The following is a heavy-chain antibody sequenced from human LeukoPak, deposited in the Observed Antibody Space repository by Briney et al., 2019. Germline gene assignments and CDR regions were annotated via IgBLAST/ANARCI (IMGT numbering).Heavy chain of an antibody. Sequence: GGSLRLSCAASGFSFDDYGMNWVRQAPGKGLEWVSGTHRSGGRTGYTDSVKGRFTISRDNAKNSLYLQMNSLRAEDTALYYCARVVSGSYYLDAFDIWGQGTMVTVSS. CDR3: ARVVSGSYYLDAFDI. J-gene: IGHJ3*02. V-gene: IGHV3-20*04. CDR1: GFSFDDYG. CDR2: THRSGGRT. D-gene: IGHD1-26*01.